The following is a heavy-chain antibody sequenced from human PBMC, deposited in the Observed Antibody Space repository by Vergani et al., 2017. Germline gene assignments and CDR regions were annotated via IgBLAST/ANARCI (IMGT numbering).Heavy chain of an antibody. CDR1: GDSIRSNNC. J-gene: IGHJ4*02. CDR3: ATIGYRRWGYYFDY. D-gene: IGHD2-2*02. Sequence: QVQLQESGPGLVKPPGTLSLTFAVSGDSIRSNNCWTWVRQPPGKGLEWIGEICHTEDTKYSPSLKSRVTVSVDEARNLFSLRLNSVTAADTAVYYCATIGYRRWGYYFDYWGQGILVTVSS. CDR2: ICHTEDT. V-gene: IGHV4-4*03.